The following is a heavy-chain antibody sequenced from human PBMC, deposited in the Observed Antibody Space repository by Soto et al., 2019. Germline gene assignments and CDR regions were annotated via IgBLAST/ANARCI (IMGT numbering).Heavy chain of an antibody. CDR2: IYYSGST. CDR3: ARDSSIGFDY. D-gene: IGHD3-10*01. V-gene: IGHV4-59*01. Sequence: QVQLQESGPGLVKPSETLSLTCTVSGGSISSYYWSWIRQPPGKGLEWIGYIYYSGSTNYNPSLKSRVTISVDTSKNQFSLKLSSVTAADTAVYYCARDSSIGFDYWGQGTLVTVSS. J-gene: IGHJ4*02. CDR1: GGSISSYY.